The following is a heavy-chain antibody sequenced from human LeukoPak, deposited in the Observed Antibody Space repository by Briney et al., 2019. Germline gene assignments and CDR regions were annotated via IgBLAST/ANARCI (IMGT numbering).Heavy chain of an antibody. CDR3: ARDTAMAPDAFDI. J-gene: IGHJ3*02. V-gene: IGHV4-31*03. D-gene: IGHD5-18*01. CDR2: IYYSGST. Sequence: SETLSLTCTVSGGSISSGGYYWSWIRQHPGKGLEWIGYIYYSGSTYYNPSLKSRVTISVDTSKNQFSLKLSSVTAADTAVYYCARDTAMAPDAFDIWGQGTMVTVSS. CDR1: GGSISSGGYY.